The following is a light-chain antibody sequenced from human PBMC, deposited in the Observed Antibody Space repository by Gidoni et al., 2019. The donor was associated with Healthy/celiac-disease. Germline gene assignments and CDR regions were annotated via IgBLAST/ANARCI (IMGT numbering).Light chain of an antibody. Sequence: RVTITCRASQSISSYLNWYQQKPGKAPKLLIYAASSLQSGVPSRFSGSGSGTDFTLTISSLQPEDFATYYCQQSYSTPRTFGQGTKVEIK. V-gene: IGKV1-39*01. CDR3: QQSYSTPRT. CDR1: QSISSY. J-gene: IGKJ1*01. CDR2: AAS.